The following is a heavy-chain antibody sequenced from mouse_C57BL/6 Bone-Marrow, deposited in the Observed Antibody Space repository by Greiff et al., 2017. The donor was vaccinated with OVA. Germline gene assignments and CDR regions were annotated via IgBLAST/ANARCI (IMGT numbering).Heavy chain of an antibody. Sequence: VQLQQPGAELVKPGASVKLSCKASGYTFSSYWMHWVKQRPGQGLEWIGMIHPNSGSTNYNEKFKSKATLTVDKSSSTAYMQLSSLTSEDSAVYYCARGGYDYPWFAYWGQGTLVTVSA. D-gene: IGHD2-4*01. CDR3: ARGGYDYPWFAY. CDR1: GYTFSSYW. V-gene: IGHV1-64*01. CDR2: IHPNSGST. J-gene: IGHJ3*01.